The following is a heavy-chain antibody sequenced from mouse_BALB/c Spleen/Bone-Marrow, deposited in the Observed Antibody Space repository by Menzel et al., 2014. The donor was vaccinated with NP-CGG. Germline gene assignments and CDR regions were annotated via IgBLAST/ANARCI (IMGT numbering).Heavy chain of an antibody. J-gene: IGHJ1*01. CDR1: GNTFTSYD. CDR3: VRSRLRDWYFDV. CDR2: IFPGDSTT. D-gene: IGHD1-2*01. Sequence: QVQLQQSGVELVKPGASVKLSCEASGNTFTSYDINWVRQRPEQGLEWIAWIFPGDSTTKYNEKFKGKATLSTDKSSSTVHMQLSRLTSEDSAVYFCVRSRLRDWYFDVWGAGTTVTISS. V-gene: IGHV1-85*01.